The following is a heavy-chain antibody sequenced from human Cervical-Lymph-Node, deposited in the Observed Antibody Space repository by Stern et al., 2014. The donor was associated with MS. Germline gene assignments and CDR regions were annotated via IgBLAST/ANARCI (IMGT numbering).Heavy chain of an antibody. Sequence: QVQLQESGPGLVKPSQTLSLTCTVSGGSISSGSYYWSWIRQPAGKGLEWIGRIYTSGSTNYNPSLKSRVTISVDTSKNQSSLKLSSVTAADTAVYYCARDRSRMGHLDYWGQGTLVTVSS. V-gene: IGHV4-61*02. CDR2: IYTSGST. J-gene: IGHJ4*02. CDR3: ARDRSRMGHLDY. D-gene: IGHD1-26*01. CDR1: GGSISSGSYY.